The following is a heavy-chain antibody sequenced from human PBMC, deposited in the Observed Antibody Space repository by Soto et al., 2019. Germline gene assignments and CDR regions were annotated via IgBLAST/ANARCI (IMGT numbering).Heavy chain of an antibody. J-gene: IGHJ4*02. CDR3: AKGLINGRWYAED. V-gene: IGHV3-23*01. CDR1: GFTFSTCV. CDR2: ITGSGTGT. Sequence: EVHLLESGGGLVHPGESLRLSCGASGFTFSTCVMTWVRQAPGKGLEWVSCITGSGTGTHYADSMKGRFTISRDNSKNTMYLQMNNLRVEDTGVYYCAKGLINGRWYAEDWGQGTLVTVSS. D-gene: IGHD6-13*01.